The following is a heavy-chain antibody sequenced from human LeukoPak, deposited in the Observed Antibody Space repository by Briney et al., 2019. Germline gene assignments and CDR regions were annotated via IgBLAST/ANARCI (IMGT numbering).Heavy chain of an antibody. CDR3: ARENTAMVPFDY. D-gene: IGHD5-18*01. V-gene: IGHV3-23*01. Sequence: QAGGSLRLSCAASGFTFSSYSMNWVRQAPGKGLEWVSAISGSGGSAYYADSVKGRFTISRDNSKNTLYLQMNSLRAEDTAVYYCARENTAMVPFDYWGQGTLVTVSS. J-gene: IGHJ4*02. CDR2: ISGSGGSA. CDR1: GFTFSSYS.